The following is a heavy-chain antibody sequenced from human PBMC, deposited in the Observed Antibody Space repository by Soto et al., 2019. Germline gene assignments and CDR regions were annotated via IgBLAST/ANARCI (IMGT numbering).Heavy chain of an antibody. CDR3: ASKPYNWNTWMIY. J-gene: IGHJ4*02. Sequence: SETLSLTCAVSGISVSSTQWWTWVRQAPGKGLEWLGEIYQIGSTRYNPSLKSRVTISVDKSNNQFSLNLRSVSAADTAVYYCASKPYNWNTWMIYWGPGILVT. D-gene: IGHD1-20*01. CDR2: IYQIGST. CDR1: GISVSSTQW. V-gene: IGHV4-4*02.